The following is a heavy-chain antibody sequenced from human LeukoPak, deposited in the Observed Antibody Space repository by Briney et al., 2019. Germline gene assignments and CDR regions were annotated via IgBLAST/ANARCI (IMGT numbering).Heavy chain of an antibody. CDR3: VGEDFGGYRFDY. CDR1: GGSMTSYF. CDR2: ISYSGTT. J-gene: IGHJ4*02. D-gene: IGHD5-18*01. V-gene: IGHV4-59*01. Sequence: SETLSLTCTVSGGSMTSYFWRWLRQVPGKGLEWIAYISYSGTTHYNPSLQSRVVISVDASKNQFSLKVRSVPAADTAVYYCVGEDFGGYRFDYWGQGTLVTVSS.